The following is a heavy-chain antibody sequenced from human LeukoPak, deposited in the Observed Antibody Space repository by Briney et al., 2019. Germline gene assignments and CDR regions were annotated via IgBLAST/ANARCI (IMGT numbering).Heavy chain of an antibody. J-gene: IGHJ4*02. CDR3: ARVSGILEGDSTYYFDY. CDR1: GGTFSSYA. Sequence: ASVKVSCKASGGTFSSYAISWVRQAPGQGLEWMGGIIPIFGTANYAQKFQGRVTITADESTGTAYMELSSLRSEDTAVYYCARVSGILEGDSTYYFDYWGQGTLVTVSS. CDR2: IIPIFGTA. V-gene: IGHV1-69*13. D-gene: IGHD1-26*01.